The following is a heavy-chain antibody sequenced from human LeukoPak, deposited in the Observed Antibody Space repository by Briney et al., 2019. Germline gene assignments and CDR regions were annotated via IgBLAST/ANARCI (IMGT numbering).Heavy chain of an antibody. CDR2: INPSGGST. V-gene: IGHV1-46*01. Sequence: GASVKVSCKASGYTFTSYYMHWVRQAPGQGLEWMGIINPSGGSTSYAQKFQGRVTMTRDTSTSTVYMELSSLRSEDTAVYYCARATYYYDSSGYYGVGYWGQGTLVTVSS. CDR1: GYTFTSYY. CDR3: ARATYYYDSSGYYGVGY. D-gene: IGHD3-22*01. J-gene: IGHJ4*02.